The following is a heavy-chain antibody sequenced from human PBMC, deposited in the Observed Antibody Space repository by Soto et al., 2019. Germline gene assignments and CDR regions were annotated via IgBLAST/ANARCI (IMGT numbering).Heavy chain of an antibody. CDR3: AKDLGAAAGDYYYYYGMDV. D-gene: IGHD6-13*01. CDR1: GFTFSSYG. CDR2: ISYDGSNK. V-gene: IGHV3-30*18. J-gene: IGHJ6*02. Sequence: GGSLRLSCAASGFTFSSYGMHWVRQAPGKGLEWVAVISYDGSNKYYADSVKGRFTISRDNSKNTLYLQMNSLRAEDTAVYYCAKDLGAAAGDYYYYYGMDVWGQGTTVTVSS.